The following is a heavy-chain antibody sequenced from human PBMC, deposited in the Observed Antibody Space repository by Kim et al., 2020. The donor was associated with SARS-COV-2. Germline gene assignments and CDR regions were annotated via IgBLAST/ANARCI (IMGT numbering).Heavy chain of an antibody. J-gene: IGHJ4*01. CDR1: GFTFSSYA. CDR2: IWYDGSNK. Sequence: GGSLRLSCAASGFTFSSYAMHWVRQAPGKGLDWVAVIWYDGSNKYYADSVKGRFTISRDNSKNTLYLQMNSLRAEDTAVYYCAKDGTVGATYFDFWGHGT. D-gene: IGHD1-26*01. CDR3: AKDGTVGATYFDF. V-gene: IGHV3-33*06.